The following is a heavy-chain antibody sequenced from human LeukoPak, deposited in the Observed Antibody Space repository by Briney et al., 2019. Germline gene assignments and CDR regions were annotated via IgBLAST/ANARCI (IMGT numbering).Heavy chain of an antibody. V-gene: IGHV3-7*01. CDR1: GFTFSHSW. D-gene: IGHD3-10*01. CDR3: AKGKYYFDY. J-gene: IGHJ4*02. CDR2: IKEDGSSQ. Sequence: GGSLRLSCVASGFTFSHSWMTWVRQAPGKGLEWVGHIKEDGSSQNYADSVKGRFTISRDNAKSSLHLQMNSLRAEDTAVYYCAKGKYYFDYWGQGTLVTVSS.